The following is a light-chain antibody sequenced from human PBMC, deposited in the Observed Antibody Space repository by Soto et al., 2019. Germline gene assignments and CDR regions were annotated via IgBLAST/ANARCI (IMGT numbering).Light chain of an antibody. CDR1: QSLLHSNGYNY. CDR3: MQALGT. J-gene: IGKJ1*01. V-gene: IGKV2-28*01. CDR2: LGS. Sequence: DIVMTQSPLSLPVTPGEPASISCRSSQSLLHSNGYNYLDWYLQKPGQSPQLLIYLGSSRASGVPDRFSGSGSGTDFTLKISRVEAEDVGVYYCMQALGTFGQGTKVDIK.